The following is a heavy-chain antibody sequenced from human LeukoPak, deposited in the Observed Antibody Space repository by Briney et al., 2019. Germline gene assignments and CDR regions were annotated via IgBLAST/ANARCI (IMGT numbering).Heavy chain of an antibody. V-gene: IGHV1-2*02. Sequence: VASVKVSCKASGYTFTGYYMHWVRQAPGQGLEWMGWINPNSGGTNYAQKFQGRVTMTRDTSISTAYMELSRLRSDDTAVYYCARDRTTMVRGVTDYWGQGTLVTVSS. CDR2: INPNSGGT. D-gene: IGHD3-10*01. CDR3: ARDRTTMVRGVTDY. J-gene: IGHJ4*02. CDR1: GYTFTGYY.